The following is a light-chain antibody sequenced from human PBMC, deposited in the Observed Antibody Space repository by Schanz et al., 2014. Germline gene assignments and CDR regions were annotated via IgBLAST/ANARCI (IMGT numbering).Light chain of an antibody. Sequence: QSVLTQPASVSGSPGQSITISCTGTSSDVGGYNFVSWYQQHPGKAPKLMIHDVSNRPSGVSNRFSGSKSGNTASLTVSGLQVEDEADYYCGSYAGNINWVFGGGTKLTVL. CDR2: DVS. J-gene: IGLJ3*02. CDR3: GSYAGNINWV. CDR1: SSDVGGYNF. V-gene: IGLV2-14*01.